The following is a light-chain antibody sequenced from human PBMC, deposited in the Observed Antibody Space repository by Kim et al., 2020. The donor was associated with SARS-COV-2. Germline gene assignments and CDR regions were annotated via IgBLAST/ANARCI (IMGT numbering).Light chain of an antibody. CDR2: KDS. CDR3: QSADSSGTFYV. CDR1: ALPKQY. Sequence: PGQTARITCSGDALPKQYAYWYQQKPGQAPVLVIYKDSERPSGIPERFSGSSSGTTVTLTISGVQAEDEADYYCQSADSSGTFYVFGTGTKVTVL. J-gene: IGLJ1*01. V-gene: IGLV3-25*03.